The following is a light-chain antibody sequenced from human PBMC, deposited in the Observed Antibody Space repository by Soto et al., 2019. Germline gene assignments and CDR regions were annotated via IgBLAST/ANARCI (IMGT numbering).Light chain of an antibody. V-gene: IGKV3-20*01. CDR3: QQYGSSSWT. CDR2: GAS. J-gene: IGKJ1*01. Sequence: IVMTQSPASRSVSPGERAALSCRASQSISDTLAWYQQKHGQAPRLLLYGASTRATGIPDRFSGSGSGTDVTITISRLETEDGAVYDCQQYGSSSWTFGQGTKVDI. CDR1: QSISDT.